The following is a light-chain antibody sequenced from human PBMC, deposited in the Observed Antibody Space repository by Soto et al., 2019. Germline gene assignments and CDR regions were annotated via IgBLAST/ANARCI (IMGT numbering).Light chain of an antibody. Sequence: AIRMTLSPSSLYAHQGDRVTITCRASQGISSYLAWYQQKPGKAPKLLIYAASTLQSGVPSRFSGSGSGTDFTLTISCLQSEDFATYYCQQYYSYPRTFGQGTKVDIK. CDR3: QQYYSYPRT. V-gene: IGKV1-8*01. CDR1: QGISSY. J-gene: IGKJ1*01. CDR2: AAS.